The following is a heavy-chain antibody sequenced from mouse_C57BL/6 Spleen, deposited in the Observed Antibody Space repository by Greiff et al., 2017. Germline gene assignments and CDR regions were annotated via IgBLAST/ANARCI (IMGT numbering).Heavy chain of an antibody. CDR1: GYAFSSYW. Sequence: QVQLKESGAELVKPGASVKISCKASGYAFSSYWMNWVKQRPGKGLEWIGQIYPGDGDTNYNGKFKGKATLTADKSSSTAYMQLSSLTSEDSAVYFCARGGDDDETWFAYWGQGTLVTVSA. D-gene: IGHD2-4*01. J-gene: IGHJ3*01. CDR2: IYPGDGDT. CDR3: ARGGDDDETWFAY. V-gene: IGHV1-80*01.